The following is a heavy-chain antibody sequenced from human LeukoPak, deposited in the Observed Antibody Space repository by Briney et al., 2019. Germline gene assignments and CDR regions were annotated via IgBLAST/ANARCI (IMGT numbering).Heavy chain of an antibody. CDR2: IYTSGST. V-gene: IGHV4-61*02. D-gene: IGHD3-22*01. CDR1: GGSISSGSYY. CDR3: ARDAPGDHYDSSGGRYYYYYYMDV. J-gene: IGHJ6*03. Sequence: SQTLSLTCTVSGGSISSGSYYWSWIRQPAGKGLEWIGRIYTSGSTNYNPSLKSRVTISVDTSKNQFSLKLSSVTAADTAVYYCARDAPGDHYDSSGGRYYYYYYMDVWGKGTTVTVSS.